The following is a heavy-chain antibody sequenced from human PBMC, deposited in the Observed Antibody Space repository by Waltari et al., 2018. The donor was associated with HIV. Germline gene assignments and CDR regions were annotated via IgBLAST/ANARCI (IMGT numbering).Heavy chain of an antibody. Sequence: QVQLVEFGGGWVKRGRSLRLSCEAAGLIFSIYGMHWVRQAPGKGLDWDAVIWSDGSNKDYADSVKYRFTISRDNSKNTVYLQMNSLRAEDTAVYYCASAAGPFDNWGQGTLVTGSS. CDR3: ASAAGPFDN. CDR2: IWSDGSNK. D-gene: IGHD6-13*01. V-gene: IGHV3-33*01. J-gene: IGHJ4*02. CDR1: GLIFSIYG.